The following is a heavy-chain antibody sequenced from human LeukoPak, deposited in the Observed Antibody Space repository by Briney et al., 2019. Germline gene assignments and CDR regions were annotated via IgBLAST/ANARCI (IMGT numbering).Heavy chain of an antibody. V-gene: IGHV3-21*01. Sequence: PGGSLRLSCAASGFTFSSYSMNWVRQAPGKGLEWVSSISSSSSYIYYADSVKGRFTISRDNAKNSLYLQMNSLRAEDTAVYYCAKYYDILTGSAGFDYWGQGTLVTVSS. J-gene: IGHJ4*02. CDR2: ISSSSSYI. CDR1: GFTFSSYS. D-gene: IGHD3-9*01. CDR3: AKYYDILTGSAGFDY.